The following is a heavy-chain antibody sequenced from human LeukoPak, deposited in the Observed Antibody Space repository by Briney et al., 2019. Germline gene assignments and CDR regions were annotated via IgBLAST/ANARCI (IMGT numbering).Heavy chain of an antibody. CDR3: ATNLGYYDFWSGYYTFDY. D-gene: IGHD3-3*01. V-gene: IGHV3-48*04. J-gene: IGHJ4*02. Sequence: PGGSLRLSCVASGFTFSTYNMNWVRQAPGKGLEWVSYISSSGSTIYYADSVKGRFTISRDNAKNTLYLQMNSLRAEDTAVYYCATNLGYYDFWSGYYTFDYWGQGTLVTVSS. CDR1: GFTFSTYN. CDR2: ISSSGSTI.